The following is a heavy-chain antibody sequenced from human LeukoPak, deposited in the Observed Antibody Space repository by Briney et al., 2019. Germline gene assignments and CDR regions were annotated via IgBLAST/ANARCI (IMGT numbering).Heavy chain of an antibody. Sequence: GGSLRLSCAASGFTFSSYSMNWVRQAPGKGLEWVSSISSSSSYIYYADSVKGRFTISRDNAKNSQYLQMNSLRAEDTAVYYCARGYQLLPIDYWGQGTLVTVSS. D-gene: IGHD2-2*01. CDR3: ARGYQLLPIDY. CDR2: ISSSSSYI. J-gene: IGHJ4*02. V-gene: IGHV3-21*01. CDR1: GFTFSSYS.